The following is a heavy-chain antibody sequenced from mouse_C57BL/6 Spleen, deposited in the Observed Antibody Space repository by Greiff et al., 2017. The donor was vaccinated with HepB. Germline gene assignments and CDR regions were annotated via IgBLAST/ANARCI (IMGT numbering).Heavy chain of an antibody. J-gene: IGHJ4*01. CDR3: ARKDYAMDY. CDR2: ISSGSSTI. Sequence: EVKLAESGGGLVKPGGSLKLSCAASGFTFSDYGMHWVRQAPEKGLEWVAYISSGSSTIYYADTVKGRFTISRDNATNTLFLQMTSLRSEDTAMYYCARKDYAMDYWGQGTSVTVSS. V-gene: IGHV5-17*01. CDR1: GFTFSDYG.